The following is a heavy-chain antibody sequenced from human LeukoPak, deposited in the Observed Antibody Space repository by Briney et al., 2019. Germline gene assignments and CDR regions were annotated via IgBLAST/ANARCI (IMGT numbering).Heavy chain of an antibody. CDR3: ARDLYGYFDY. Sequence: GGSLRLSCAASGFTFNTYGMSWVRQAPGKGLEWVSGISGSGGATYYADSVKGRFTISRDDPHNTLYLQMNSLRAEDTAVYYCARDLYGYFDYWGQGTLVTVSS. V-gene: IGHV3-23*01. CDR2: ISGSGGAT. CDR1: GFTFNTYG. D-gene: IGHD4-17*01. J-gene: IGHJ4*02.